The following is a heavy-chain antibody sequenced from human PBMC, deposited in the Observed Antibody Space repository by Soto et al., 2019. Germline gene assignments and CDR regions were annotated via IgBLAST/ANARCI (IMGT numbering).Heavy chain of an antibody. CDR2: VYYTGKT. Sequence: PSETLSLTCTVSGASIDNYSWTWVRQSPGKGLEWIGYVYYTGKTNYNPSLMSRVTISIDMSKTQYSLRLSSVTAADTAVYYCARTVWELHAFDIWGQGXLVTVSS. J-gene: IGHJ3*02. D-gene: IGHD1-26*01. V-gene: IGHV4-59*01. CDR3: ARTVWELHAFDI. CDR1: GASIDNYS.